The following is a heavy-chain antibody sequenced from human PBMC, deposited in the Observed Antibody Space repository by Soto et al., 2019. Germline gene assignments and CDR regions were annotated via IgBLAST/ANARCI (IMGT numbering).Heavy chain of an antibody. V-gene: IGHV5-51*01. Sequence: GESLKISCKGSGYSFTIYWIGWVRQMPGKGLEWMGIIYPGDSDTRYSPSFQGQVTISADKSISTAYLQWSSLKASDTAMYYCAREGAIVGATGDWFDPWGQGTLVTVSS. CDR3: AREGAIVGATGDWFDP. CDR2: IYPGDSDT. CDR1: GYSFTIYW. J-gene: IGHJ5*02. D-gene: IGHD1-26*01.